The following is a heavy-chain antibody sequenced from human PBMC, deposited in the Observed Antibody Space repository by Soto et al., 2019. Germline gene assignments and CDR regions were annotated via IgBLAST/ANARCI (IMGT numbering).Heavy chain of an antibody. V-gene: IGHV5-10-1*01. D-gene: IGHD2-15*01. CDR2: IDPSDSYT. J-gene: IGHJ4*02. CDR1: GYSFSSYW. CDR3: ARRTQYCSGGSCYLYFDY. Sequence: GASLKISCQGSGYSFSSYWISWVRQMPGKGLEWMGKIDPSDSYTSYSPSFQGHVTISADKSISTAYVQWSSLKASDTAMYYCARRTQYCSGGSCYLYFDYWGQGTLVTVSS.